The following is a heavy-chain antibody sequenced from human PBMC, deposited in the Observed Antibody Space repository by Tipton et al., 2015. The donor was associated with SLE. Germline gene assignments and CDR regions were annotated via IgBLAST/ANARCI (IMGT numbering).Heavy chain of an antibody. CDR2: IHHSGSA. CDR3: ARGPRYSSSWSRYAFDI. CDR1: GGSISSGAYY. J-gene: IGHJ3*02. D-gene: IGHD6-13*01. Sequence: TLSLTCTVSGGSISSGAYYWSWIRQHPGKGLEWIGYIHHSGSAYYNPSLKSRVTISLDTSKSQFSLELSSVTAADTAVYYCARGPRYSSSWSRYAFDIWGQGTMVTVSS. V-gene: IGHV4-31*03.